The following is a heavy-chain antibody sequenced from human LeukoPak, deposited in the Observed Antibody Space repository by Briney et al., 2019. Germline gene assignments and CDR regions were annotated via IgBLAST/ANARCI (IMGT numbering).Heavy chain of an antibody. D-gene: IGHD4-17*01. Sequence: GGTLRLSCAASGFTFSSYGMSWVRQAPGKGLEWVSEISGSGSSTYYADSVKGRFTISRDNSKNTLYLQMNSLRAEDTAVYYCAKGGYGDYVDWGQGTLVTVSS. V-gene: IGHV3-23*01. CDR2: ISGSGSST. CDR1: GFTFSSYG. CDR3: AKGGYGDYVD. J-gene: IGHJ4*02.